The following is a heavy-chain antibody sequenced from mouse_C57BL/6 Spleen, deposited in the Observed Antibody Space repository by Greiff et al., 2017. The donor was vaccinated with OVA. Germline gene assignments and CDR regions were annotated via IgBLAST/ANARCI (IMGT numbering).Heavy chain of an antibody. CDR3: ATYGSSYEWFAY. CDR1: GYAFSSSW. J-gene: IGHJ3*01. V-gene: IGHV1-82*01. D-gene: IGHD1-1*01. Sequence: QVQLQQSGPELVKPGASVEISCKASGYAFSSSWMNWVKQRPGKGLEWIGRIYPGDGDTNYNGKFKGKATLTADKSSSTAYMQLSSLTSEDSAVYFCATYGSSYEWFAYWGQGTLVTVSA. CDR2: IYPGDGDT.